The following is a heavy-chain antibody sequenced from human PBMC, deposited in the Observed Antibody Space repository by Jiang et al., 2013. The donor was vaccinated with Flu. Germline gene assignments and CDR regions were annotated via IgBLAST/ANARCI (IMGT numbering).Heavy chain of an antibody. D-gene: IGHD3-9*01. CDR2: IKQDEIEK. Sequence: GLVQPGGSLRLSCAASGFTINTYWMSWVRQTPGKGLEWVANIKQDEIEKYYADSVKGRFTISRDNAKNSLFLQMNSLRAEDTAVYYCATLSGPGSNDWPVHAFDIWGQGTMVTVSS. CDR1: GFTINTYW. J-gene: IGHJ3*02. V-gene: IGHV3-7*03. CDR3: ATLSGPGSNDWPVHAFDI.